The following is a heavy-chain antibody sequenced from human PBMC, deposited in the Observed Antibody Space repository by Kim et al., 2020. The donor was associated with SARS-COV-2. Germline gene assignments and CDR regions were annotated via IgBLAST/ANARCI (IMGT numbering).Heavy chain of an antibody. J-gene: IGHJ4*02. CDR2: IYHSGST. CDR3: ARDVSSGWSDY. Sequence: SETLSLTCAVSGGSISSSNWWSWVRQPPGKGLEWIGEIYHSGSTNYNPSLKSRVTIPVDKSKNQFSLKLSSVTAADTAVYYCARDVSSGWSDYWGPGTLDTVSS. D-gene: IGHD6-19*01. CDR1: GGSISSSNW. V-gene: IGHV4-4*02.